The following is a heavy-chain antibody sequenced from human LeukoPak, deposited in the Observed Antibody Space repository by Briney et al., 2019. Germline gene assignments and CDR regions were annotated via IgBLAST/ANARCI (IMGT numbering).Heavy chain of an antibody. CDR1: GFTFDDYG. V-gene: IGHV3-23*01. Sequence: PGGSLRLSCAASGFTFDDYGMGWVRQAPGKGLEWVSSISDNGGNTYYADPAKGRFTISRDNSKNTLYLQMTSLRAEDTALYYCAKDFRANYGSGAYGWFDPWGQGTLVTVSS. J-gene: IGHJ5*02. D-gene: IGHD3-10*01. CDR2: ISDNGGNT. CDR3: AKDFRANYGSGAYGWFDP.